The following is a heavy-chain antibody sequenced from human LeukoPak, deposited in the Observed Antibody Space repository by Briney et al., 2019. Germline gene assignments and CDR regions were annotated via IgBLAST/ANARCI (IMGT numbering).Heavy chain of an antibody. Sequence: GEALEISCKGSGYIFTSYWIGWVRQLPGKGLEWMGIIYPGDSDTRYSPSFQRQVTISAHKSISTAYLQWSSLKASDTAMYYCARPGDARNALNWGQGTLVTVSS. CDR3: ARPGDARNALN. CDR2: IYPGDSDT. J-gene: IGHJ4*02. CDR1: GYIFTSYW. V-gene: IGHV5-51*01. D-gene: IGHD3-16*01.